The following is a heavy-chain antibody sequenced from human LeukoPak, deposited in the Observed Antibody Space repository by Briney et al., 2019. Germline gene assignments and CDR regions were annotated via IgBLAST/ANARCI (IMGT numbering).Heavy chain of an antibody. CDR3: ARGPLGRGWYYFDY. J-gene: IGHJ4*02. V-gene: IGHV1-18*01. CDR1: GSTFTSYG. CDR2: IIAYNGNT. D-gene: IGHD6-19*01. Sequence: ASVKVSCKASGSTFTSYGISWVRHAPRQGLEWMGCIIAYNGNTNYAQKLQGRVTMTTDTSPSTAYMELRSLRSDDTAVYYCARGPLGRGWYYFDYWGQGTLVTVCS.